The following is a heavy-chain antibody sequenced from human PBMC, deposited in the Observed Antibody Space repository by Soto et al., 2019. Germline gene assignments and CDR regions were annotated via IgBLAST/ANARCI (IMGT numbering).Heavy chain of an antibody. CDR2: ISGSGGRS. CDR1: GFTFSNYA. Sequence: EVQLLDSGGGLVQPGGSLRLSCAASGFTFSNYAMTWFRQGPGQGLEWVSGISGSGGRSYYADSVKGRFTISRDKSKSTLYLQMSGLRAEDTAVYYCAKAYFVWSSEQPYYFDYWGQGTLVTVSS. D-gene: IGHD3-16*01. J-gene: IGHJ4*02. V-gene: IGHV3-23*01. CDR3: AKAYFVWSSEQPYYFDY.